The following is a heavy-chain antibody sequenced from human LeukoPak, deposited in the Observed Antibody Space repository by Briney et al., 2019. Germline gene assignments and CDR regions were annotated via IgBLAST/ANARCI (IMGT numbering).Heavy chain of an antibody. V-gene: IGHV1-2*02. J-gene: IGHJ4*02. CDR1: GYTFTGYY. CDR2: INPNSGGT. Sequence: ASVTVSCKASGYTFTGYYMHWVRQAPGQGLEWMGWINPNSGGTNYAQKFQGRVTMTRDTSISTAYMELSRLRSDDTAVYYCARTMVRGVIGVIGYWGQGTLVTVSS. D-gene: IGHD3-10*01. CDR3: ARTMVRGVIGVIGY.